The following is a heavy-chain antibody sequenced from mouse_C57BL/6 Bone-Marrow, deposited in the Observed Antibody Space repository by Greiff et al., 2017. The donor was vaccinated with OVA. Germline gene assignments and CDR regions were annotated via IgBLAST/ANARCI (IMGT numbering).Heavy chain of an antibody. CDR1: GYTFTDYN. D-gene: IGHD1-1*01. CDR3: ARGDYYGSSSFDY. V-gene: IGHV1-22*01. Sequence: EVQLQQSGPELVKPGASVKMSCKASGYTFTDYNMHWVKQSHGKSLEWIGYTNPNNGGTSYNQKFKGKATLTVNKSSSTAYMELRSLTSEDSAVYYCARGDYYGSSSFDYWGQGTTLTVSS. CDR2: TNPNNGGT. J-gene: IGHJ2*01.